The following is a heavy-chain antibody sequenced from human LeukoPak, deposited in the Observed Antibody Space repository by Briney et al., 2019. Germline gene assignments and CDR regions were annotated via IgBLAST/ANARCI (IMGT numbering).Heavy chain of an antibody. CDR3: AILPATNQYPFDY. CDR1: GGTFSSYA. J-gene: IGHJ4*02. CDR2: IIPIFGTA. D-gene: IGHD2-15*01. V-gene: IGHV1-69*06. Sequence: ASVKVSCKASGGTFSSYAISWVRQAPGQGLERMGGIIPIFGTANYAQKFQGRVTITADKSTSTAYMELSSLRSEDAAVYYCAILPATNQYPFDYWGRGTLVTVSS.